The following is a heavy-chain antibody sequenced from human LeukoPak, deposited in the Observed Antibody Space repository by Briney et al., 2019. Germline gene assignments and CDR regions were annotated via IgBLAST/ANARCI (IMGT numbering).Heavy chain of an antibody. V-gene: IGHV1-46*01. CDR2: INPSGGST. CDR1: GYTFTSYY. D-gene: IGHD2-15*01. J-gene: IGHJ4*02. Sequence: ASVKVSCKASGYTFTSYYMHWVRQAPGQGLEWMGIINPSGGSTSYAQKFQGRVTMTRDMSTSTVYMELSSLRSEDTAVYYCARSSRYCSGGSCYEFDYWGQGTLVTVSS. CDR3: ARSSRYCSGGSCYEFDY.